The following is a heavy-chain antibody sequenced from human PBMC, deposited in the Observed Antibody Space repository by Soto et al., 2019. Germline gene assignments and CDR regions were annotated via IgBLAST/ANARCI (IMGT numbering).Heavy chain of an antibody. CDR3: TTDFISSSDPYYYYYGMDV. J-gene: IGHJ6*02. V-gene: IGHV3-15*01. Sequence: GGSLRLSCAASGFTFSNAWMSWVRQAPGKGLEWVGRIKSKTDGGTTDYAAPVKGRFTISRDDSKNTLYLQMNSPKTEDTAVYYCTTDFISSSDPYYYYYGMDVWGQGTTVTVSS. CDR2: IKSKTDGGTT. CDR1: GFTFSNAW. D-gene: IGHD6-6*01.